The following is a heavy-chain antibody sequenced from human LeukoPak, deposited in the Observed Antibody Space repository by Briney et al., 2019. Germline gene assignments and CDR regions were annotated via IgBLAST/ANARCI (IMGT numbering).Heavy chain of an antibody. V-gene: IGHV4-34*01. D-gene: IGHD3-9*01. CDR2: INHSGST. J-gene: IGHJ5*02. CDR1: GGSFSGYY. CDR3: ARGTQRYFDWLQRRSNWFDP. Sequence: SETLSLTCAVYGGSFSGYYWSWIRQPPGKGLEWIGEINHSGSTNYNPSLKSRITISVDTSKNQSSLKLSSVTAADAAVYYCARGTQRYFDWLQRRSNWFDPWGQGTLDTVSS.